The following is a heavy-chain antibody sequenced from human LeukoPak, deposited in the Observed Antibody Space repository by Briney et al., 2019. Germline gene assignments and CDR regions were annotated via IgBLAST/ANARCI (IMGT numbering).Heavy chain of an antibody. CDR1: GFTFSSYW. J-gene: IGHJ4*02. CDR2: IKQDGSEK. Sequence: GGSLRLSCAASGFTFSSYWMSWVRQAPGKGLEWVANIKQDGSEKYYVDSVKGRFTISRDNAKNSLYLQMNSLRAEDTAVYYCARDYAKIYSPLYVWGQGTLVTVSS. CDR3: ARDYAKIYSPLYV. D-gene: IGHD2-21*01. V-gene: IGHV3-7*01.